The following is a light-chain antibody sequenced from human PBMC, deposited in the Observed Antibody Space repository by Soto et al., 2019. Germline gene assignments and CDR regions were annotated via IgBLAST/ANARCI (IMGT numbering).Light chain of an antibody. CDR2: EVS. CDR3: SSYTSSSTLV. Sequence: QSVLTQPASVSGSPGQSITISCTGTSSDVGGYNYVSWYQQHPGKAPKLMIYEVSNRPSGVSNHFSGSKSASTASLTISGLQAEDEADYYCSSYTSSSTLVFGTGTKLTVL. V-gene: IGLV2-14*01. J-gene: IGLJ1*01. CDR1: SSDVGGYNY.